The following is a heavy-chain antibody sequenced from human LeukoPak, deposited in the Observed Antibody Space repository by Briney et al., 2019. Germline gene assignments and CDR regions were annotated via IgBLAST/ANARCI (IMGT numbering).Heavy chain of an antibody. CDR3: ATIKRGNIFGYFDF. V-gene: IGHV4-59*11. Sequence: PSETLSLTCTVSGGSISSHYWSWIRQPPGKGLEWIGYLYDYGRTKHKPSLNSRLTLSADTSKNQFSLRLSSVTAADTAVYFCATIKRGNIFGYFDFWGQGILVAVSS. D-gene: IGHD5-18*01. CDR1: GGSISSHY. CDR2: LYDYGRT. J-gene: IGHJ4*02.